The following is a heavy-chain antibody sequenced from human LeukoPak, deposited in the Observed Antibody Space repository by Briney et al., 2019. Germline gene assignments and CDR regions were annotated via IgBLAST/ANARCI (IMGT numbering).Heavy chain of an antibody. Sequence: ASVKVSCKASGYTFTNYYMHWVRQAPGQGLEWMGMINPSGGSTSYAQRFQGRVTMTRDMSTSTDYMELISLRSEDTAVYYCARDNSVGDTAWWFDPWGQGTLVTVSS. J-gene: IGHJ5*02. CDR1: GYTFTNYY. CDR3: ARDNSVGDTAWWFDP. CDR2: INPSGGST. V-gene: IGHV1-46*01. D-gene: IGHD1-26*01.